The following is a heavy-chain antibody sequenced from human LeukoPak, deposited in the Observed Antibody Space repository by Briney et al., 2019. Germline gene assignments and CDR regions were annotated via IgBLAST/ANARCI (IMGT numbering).Heavy chain of an antibody. CDR3: SSTSFPPANWFDP. Sequence: GSLRLSCAASGFTFSSYWMSWIRQPPGKGLEWIGEINHSGSTNYNPSLKSRVTISVDTSKNQFSLKLSSVTAADTAVYYCSSTSFPPANWFDPWGQGTLVTVSS. V-gene: IGHV4-34*08. CDR2: INHSGST. D-gene: IGHD2-2*01. J-gene: IGHJ5*02. CDR1: GFTFSSYW.